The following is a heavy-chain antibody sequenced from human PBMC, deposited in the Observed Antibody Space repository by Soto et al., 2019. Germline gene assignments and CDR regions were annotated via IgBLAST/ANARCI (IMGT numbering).Heavy chain of an antibody. CDR2: IYYSGST. D-gene: IGHD3-10*01. J-gene: IGHJ6*02. Sequence: TLSLTCTVSGGSISSSSYYWGWIRQPPGKGLEWIGSIYYSGSTYYNPSLKSRVTISVDTSKNQFSLKLSSVTAADTAVYYCARRRFGGVLWFGYGMDVWGQGTTVTVSS. CDR3: ARRRFGGVLWFGYGMDV. V-gene: IGHV4-39*01. CDR1: GGSISSSSYY.